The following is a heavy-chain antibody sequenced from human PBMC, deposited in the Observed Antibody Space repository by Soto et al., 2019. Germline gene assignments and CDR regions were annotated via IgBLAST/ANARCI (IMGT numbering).Heavy chain of an antibody. CDR3: AKETGYSSGWTGNGMDV. J-gene: IGHJ6*02. D-gene: IGHD6-19*01. Sequence: GVLRLSCAASGFTFSSYAMSWVRQAPGKGLEWVSAISGSGGSTYYADSVKGRFTISRDNSKNTLYLQMNSLRAEDTAVYYCAKETGYSSGWTGNGMDVWGQGTTVTVSS. CDR2: ISGSGGST. V-gene: IGHV3-23*01. CDR1: GFTFSSYA.